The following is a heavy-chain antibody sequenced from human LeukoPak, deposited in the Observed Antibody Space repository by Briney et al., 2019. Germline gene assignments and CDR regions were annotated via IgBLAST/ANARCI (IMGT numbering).Heavy chain of an antibody. Sequence: SETLSLTCAVYGGSFSGYYWSWLRQPPGKGLEWIGEINHSGSTNYNPSLKSRVTISVDTSKNQFSLKLSSVAAADTAVYYCARGWGYDSSGYYYYYYMDVWGKGTTVTVSS. D-gene: IGHD3-22*01. CDR3: ARGWGYDSSGYYYYYYMDV. V-gene: IGHV4-34*01. CDR1: GGSFSGYY. CDR2: INHSGST. J-gene: IGHJ6*03.